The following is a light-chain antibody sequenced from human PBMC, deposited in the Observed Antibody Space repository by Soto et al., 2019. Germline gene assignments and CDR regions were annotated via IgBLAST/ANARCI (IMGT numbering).Light chain of an antibody. V-gene: IGKV1-6*01. Sequence: AIQMTQSPSSLSASVGDRVTITCRASQGIRNDVAWYQQKAGKAPKLLIYAASILQGGVPSRFSGSGSGADFILTISSLQPDDFATYFCLQDNKYPLTFGGGTKVEI. J-gene: IGKJ4*01. CDR2: AAS. CDR3: LQDNKYPLT. CDR1: QGIRND.